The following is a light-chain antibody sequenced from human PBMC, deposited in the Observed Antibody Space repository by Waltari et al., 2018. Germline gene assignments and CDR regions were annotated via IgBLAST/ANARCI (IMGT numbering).Light chain of an antibody. CDR3: AAWDDSLSGPRV. J-gene: IGLJ3*02. CDR2: RTN. CDR1: SSKIGRNS. Sequence: QSVLTQSPSASGTPGKRVPISCSRSSSKIGRNSVYLYKQLPGPTPKLLNYRTNQRPSGVPDRFSGSKSGTSASLAISGLRSDDEADYYCAAWDDSLSGPRVFGGGTKLTVL. V-gene: IGLV1-47*01.